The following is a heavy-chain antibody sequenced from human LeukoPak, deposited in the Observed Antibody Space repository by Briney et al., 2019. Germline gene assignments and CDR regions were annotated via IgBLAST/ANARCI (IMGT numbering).Heavy chain of an antibody. Sequence: SETLSLTCTVSGGSLSSHYWSWIRQPPGKGLEWVGYIYYSGSTNYNPSLKSRVTISVDTSKNQFSLQLSSVTAGDTGVYYCARGYYDFWSGCYFDYWGQGTLVTVSS. CDR1: GGSLSSHY. CDR3: ARGYYDFWSGCYFDY. D-gene: IGHD3-3*01. CDR2: IYYSGST. J-gene: IGHJ4*02. V-gene: IGHV4-59*11.